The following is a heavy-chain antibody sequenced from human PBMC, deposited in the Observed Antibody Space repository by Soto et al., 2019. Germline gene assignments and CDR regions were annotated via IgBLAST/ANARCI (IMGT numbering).Heavy chain of an antibody. J-gene: IGHJ4*02. CDR3: ARVLYYDNSAYNF. V-gene: IGHV3-21*01. CDR2: ISSSSSHI. D-gene: IGHD3-22*01. Sequence: KSVGSLRLSCAASGFTFSSYNMNWVRQAPGKGLEWVSSISSSSSHIYYADSVKGRFTISRDNAKNSLYLQMNSLRAEDTAVYYCARVLYYDNSAYNFWGKGTLVTVSS. CDR1: GFTFSSYN.